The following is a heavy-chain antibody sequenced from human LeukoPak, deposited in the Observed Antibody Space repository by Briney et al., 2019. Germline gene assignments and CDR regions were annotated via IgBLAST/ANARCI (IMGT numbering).Heavy chain of an antibody. J-gene: IGHJ3*02. CDR2: IYYSGST. CDR3: ARVAPPWYDILTGHYSAFDI. D-gene: IGHD3-9*01. V-gene: IGHV4-59*01. CDR1: GGSISSYY. Sequence: SETLSLTCTVSGGSISSYYWSWIRQPPGKGLEWIAYIYYSGSTNYNPSLKSRVTISVDTSKNQFSLKLSSVTAADTAVYYCARVAPPWYDILTGHYSAFDIWGQGTMVTVSS.